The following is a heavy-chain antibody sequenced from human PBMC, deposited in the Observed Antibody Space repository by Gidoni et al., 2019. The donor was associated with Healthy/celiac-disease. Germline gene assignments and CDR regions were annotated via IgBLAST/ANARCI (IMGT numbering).Heavy chain of an antibody. V-gene: IGHV2-5*02. D-gene: IGHD6-13*01. Sequence: QITFKESGPTLVKPTQTLTLTCTFSWFSLSTSCVGAGWIRQPPGKALEWLALIYWDDDKRYSPSLKSRITITKDTSKNQVVLTMTKMDPVDTDTYYCAHRPAQRGVAAAGDDYFDYWGQGTLVTVSS. CDR1: WFSLSTSCVG. J-gene: IGHJ4*02. CDR2: IYWDDDK. CDR3: AHRPAQRGVAAAGDDYFDY.